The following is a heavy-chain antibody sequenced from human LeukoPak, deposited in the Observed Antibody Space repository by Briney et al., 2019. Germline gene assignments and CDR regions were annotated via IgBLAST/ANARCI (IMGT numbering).Heavy chain of an antibody. V-gene: IGHV4-61*05. CDR1: GGSISSSSYY. Sequence: SETLSLTCTVSGGSISSSSYYWGWIRQPPGKALEWIGYIYYSGSTNYNPSLKSRVTISVDTSKNQFSLKLSSVTAADTAVYYCATQGVGSSSWYIYWGQGTLVTVSS. J-gene: IGHJ4*02. D-gene: IGHD6-13*01. CDR2: IYYSGST. CDR3: ATQGVGSSSWYIY.